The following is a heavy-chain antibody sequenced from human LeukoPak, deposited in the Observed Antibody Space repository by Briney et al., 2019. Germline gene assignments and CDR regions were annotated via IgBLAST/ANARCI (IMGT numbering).Heavy chain of an antibody. CDR3: ARGGFYCGGDCYVDY. D-gene: IGHD2-21*02. CDR1: GGSFSPYY. V-gene: IGHV4-34*01. Sequence: SDTLSLTCAVYGGSFSPYYWSWIRQPPGKGLEWIGEINHSGSTNYNPSLKSRVTISVDTSKNQFSLRLSSVTAADTAVYYCARGGFYCGGDCYVDYWGQGTLVTVSS. CDR2: INHSGST. J-gene: IGHJ4*02.